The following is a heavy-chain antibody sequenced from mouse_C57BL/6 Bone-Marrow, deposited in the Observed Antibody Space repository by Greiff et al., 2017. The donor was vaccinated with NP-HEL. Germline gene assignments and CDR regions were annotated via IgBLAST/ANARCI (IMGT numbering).Heavy chain of an antibody. J-gene: IGHJ3*01. V-gene: IGHV1-81*01. CDR1: GYTFTSYG. CDR3: AREYYGSIPY. D-gene: IGHD1-1*01. CDR2: IYPRSGNT. Sequence: VQLQQSGAELARPGASVKLSCKASGYTFTSYGISWVKQRTGQGLEWIGEIYPRSGNTYYNEKFKGKATLTADKSSSTAYMELRSLTSEDSAGYFCAREYYGSIPYWGQGTLVSVSA.